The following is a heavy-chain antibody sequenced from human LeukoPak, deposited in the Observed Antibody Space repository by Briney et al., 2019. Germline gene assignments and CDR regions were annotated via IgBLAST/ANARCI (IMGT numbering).Heavy chain of an antibody. Sequence: SETLSLTCTVSGGSISSYYWSWIRQPPGKGLEWIGYIYYSGSTNYNPSLKSRVTISVDTSKNQFSLKLSSVTAADTAVYYCAGSGRHKSYYFDYWGQGTLVTASS. D-gene: IGHD1-26*01. CDR2: IYYSGST. CDR3: AGSGRHKSYYFDY. J-gene: IGHJ4*02. V-gene: IGHV4-59*01. CDR1: GGSISSYY.